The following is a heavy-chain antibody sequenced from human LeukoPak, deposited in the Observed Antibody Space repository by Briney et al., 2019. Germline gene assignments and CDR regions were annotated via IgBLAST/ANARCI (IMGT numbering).Heavy chain of an antibody. Sequence: GGSLRLSCTASGFTFSNYGFHWVRQAPGKGLEWVAVISDDGRNKNYADSVKGRFTISRDSSNNTLYLQMNSLRAEDTGVYFCAKDRETTASGTFDFRGQGTLVTVSS. J-gene: IGHJ4*02. CDR3: AKDRETTASGTFDF. CDR2: ISDDGRNK. D-gene: IGHD6-13*01. V-gene: IGHV3-30*18. CDR1: GFTFSNYG.